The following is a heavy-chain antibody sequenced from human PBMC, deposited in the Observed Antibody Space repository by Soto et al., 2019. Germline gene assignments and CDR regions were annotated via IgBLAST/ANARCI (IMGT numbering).Heavy chain of an antibody. D-gene: IGHD2-2*01. CDR3: ARGPSVYQLRRNWFDP. J-gene: IGHJ5*02. CDR2: INHSGST. Sequence: GSLRLSCAVYGGSFSGYYWSWIRQPPGKGLEWIGEINHSGSTNYNPSLKSRVTISVDTSKNQFSLKLSSVTAADTAVYYCARGPSVYQLRRNWFDPWGQGTLVTVSS. V-gene: IGHV4-34*01. CDR1: GGSFSGYY.